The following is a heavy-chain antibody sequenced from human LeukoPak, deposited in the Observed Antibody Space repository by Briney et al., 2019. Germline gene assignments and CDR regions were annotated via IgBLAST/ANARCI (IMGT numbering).Heavy chain of an antibody. Sequence: GGSLRLSCAASGFTFSNYWMHWVRQAPGKGLVWVSRINSDGSSTTYADSVKGRFTISRDNGQNTLYLQMNSLKTEDTAVYYCITTTFNDAFDIWGQGTMVTVSS. V-gene: IGHV3-74*01. CDR1: GFTFSNYW. J-gene: IGHJ3*02. D-gene: IGHD2/OR15-2a*01. CDR3: ITTTFNDAFDI. CDR2: INSDGSST.